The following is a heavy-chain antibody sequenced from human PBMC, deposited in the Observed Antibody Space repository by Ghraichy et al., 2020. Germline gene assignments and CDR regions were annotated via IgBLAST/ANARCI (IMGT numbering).Heavy chain of an antibody. Sequence: ASVKVSCKASGYTFTGYYMHWVRQAPGQGLEWMGWINPNSGGTNYAQKFQGRVTMTRDTSISTAYMELSRLRSDDTAVYYCARDGSDLVLRYFDWLAVGGNWFDPWGQGTLVTVSS. CDR2: INPNSGGT. J-gene: IGHJ5*02. V-gene: IGHV1-2*02. D-gene: IGHD3-9*01. CDR3: ARDGSDLVLRYFDWLAVGGNWFDP. CDR1: GYTFTGYY.